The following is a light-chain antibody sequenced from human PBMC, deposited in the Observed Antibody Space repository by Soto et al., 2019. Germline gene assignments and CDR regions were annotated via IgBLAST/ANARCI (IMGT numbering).Light chain of an antibody. Sequence: ETVLTQSPASLSLSPGDRATLSCRAGQSVSDYVAWYQQKPGQSPRLLFFDASSRATGVSARFSAGGSGTDFTLIIISLEPEDFAVYYCQQRVNWHPTFGGGTKVDIK. V-gene: IGKV3-11*01. CDR1: QSVSDY. J-gene: IGKJ4*02. CDR2: DAS. CDR3: QQRVNWHPT.